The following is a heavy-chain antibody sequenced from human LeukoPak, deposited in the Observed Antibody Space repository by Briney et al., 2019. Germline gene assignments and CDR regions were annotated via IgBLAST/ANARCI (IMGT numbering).Heavy chain of an antibody. CDR2: ISSSGSTI. V-gene: IGHV3-48*03. J-gene: IGHJ4*02. D-gene: IGHD4-17*01. Sequence: GGSLRLSCAVSGFTFSSYEMNWVRQAPGKGLEWVSYISSSGSTIYSADSVKGRFTVSRDNGKNSLYLQMNSLRAEDTAVYYCASQTTVTSREALLNPEYYFDNWGQGTLVTVSS. CDR3: ASQTTVTSREALLNPEYYFDN. CDR1: GFTFSSYE.